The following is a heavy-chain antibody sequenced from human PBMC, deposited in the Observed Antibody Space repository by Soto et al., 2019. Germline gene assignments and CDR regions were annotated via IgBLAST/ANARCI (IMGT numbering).Heavy chain of an antibody. J-gene: IGHJ4*02. CDR1: GGSISSYY. D-gene: IGHD6-19*01. V-gene: IGHV4-59*01. CDR2: IYYSGST. Sequence: QVQLQESGPGLVKPSETLSLTCTVSGGSISSYYWRGIRQPPGKGLEWIGYIYYSGSTNYNPSLHSRLTISIDTSKNQFSLKLSSVTAADTAVYYCARVVAVAGTMLFDYWGQGTLVTVSS. CDR3: ARVVAVAGTMLFDY.